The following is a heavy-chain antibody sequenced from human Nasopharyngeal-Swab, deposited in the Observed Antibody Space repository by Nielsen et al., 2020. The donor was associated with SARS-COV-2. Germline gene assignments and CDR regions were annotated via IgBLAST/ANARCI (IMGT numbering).Heavy chain of an antibody. Sequence: WIRQPPGKGLEWVAVISYDGSNKYYADSVKGRFTISRDNSKNTLYLQMNSLRAEDTAVYYCARSSYGVATFLFGNFDYWGQGTLVTVSS. J-gene: IGHJ4*02. D-gene: IGHD5-12*01. V-gene: IGHV3-30-3*01. CDR2: ISYDGSNK. CDR3: ARSSYGVATFLFGNFDY.